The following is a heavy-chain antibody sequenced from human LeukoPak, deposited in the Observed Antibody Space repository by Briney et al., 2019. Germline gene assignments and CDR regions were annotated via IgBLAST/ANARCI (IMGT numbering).Heavy chain of an antibody. V-gene: IGHV3-74*01. Sequence: GGSLRLSCAASGFTFSNYWMHWVRQAPGKGLVWVSRVNDGGSSSNNADFVKGRFTVSRDNAKNSLYLQMNNLGAEDTAVYYCARVRVGGNRAFDIWGQGTMVTVSS. J-gene: IGHJ3*02. CDR2: VNDGGSSS. D-gene: IGHD4-23*01. CDR3: ARVRVGGNRAFDI. CDR1: GFTFSNYW.